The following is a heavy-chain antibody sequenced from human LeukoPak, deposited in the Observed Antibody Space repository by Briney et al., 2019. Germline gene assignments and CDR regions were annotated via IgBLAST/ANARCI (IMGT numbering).Heavy chain of an antibody. Sequence: GGSLRLSCAASGFTFSSYSMNWVRQAPGKGLEWVSSISSSSYIYYADSVKGRFTISRDNAKNSLYLQMNSLRAEDTAVYYCARTPLRYFDWLSNYFDYWGQGTLVTVSS. CDR3: ARTPLRYFDWLSNYFDY. V-gene: IGHV3-21*01. D-gene: IGHD3-9*01. CDR2: ISSSSYI. J-gene: IGHJ4*02. CDR1: GFTFSSYS.